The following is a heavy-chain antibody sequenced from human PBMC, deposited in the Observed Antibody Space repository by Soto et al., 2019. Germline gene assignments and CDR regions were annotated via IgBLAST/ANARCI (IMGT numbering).Heavy chain of an antibody. CDR2: ISSSSSYI. D-gene: IGHD1-26*01. CDR3: TVVKRWDQYSTSGYWFDP. Sequence: VGSLRLSCAASGFTFSSYSMNWVRQAPGKGLEWVSSISSSSSYIYYADSVKGRFTISRDNAKNSLYLQMNSLRAEDTAVYYCTVVKRWDQYSTSGYWFDPWGPGTLVTVSS. V-gene: IGHV3-21*03. J-gene: IGHJ5*02. CDR1: GFTFSSYS.